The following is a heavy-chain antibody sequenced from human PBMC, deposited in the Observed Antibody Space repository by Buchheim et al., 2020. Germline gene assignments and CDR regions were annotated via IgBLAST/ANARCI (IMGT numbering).Heavy chain of an antibody. CDR2: VSGGNGDT. J-gene: IGHJ4*02. CDR1: GYSFTNYA. Sequence: QVQLVQSGAEVKKPGASVKVSSKTSGYSFTNYAIHWVCQAPGQSLEWMGWVSGGNGDTKYSQRFQGRVTMTKDTSATTAYMEVSSLKSEDTAVYYCAKGGCSGGSCRFDYWGQGTL. V-gene: IGHV1-3*01. CDR3: AKGGCSGGSCRFDY. D-gene: IGHD2-15*01.